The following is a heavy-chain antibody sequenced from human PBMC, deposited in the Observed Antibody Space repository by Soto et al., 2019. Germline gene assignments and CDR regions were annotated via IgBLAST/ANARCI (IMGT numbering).Heavy chain of an antibody. CDR3: ARELVTETYYFDY. V-gene: IGHV4-31*03. CDR2: IYYSGST. J-gene: IGHJ4*02. D-gene: IGHD3-16*02. Sequence: TLSLTCTVSGGSISSGCYYWSWIRQHPGKGLEWIWYIYYSGSTYYNPSLKIRVTISVDTSKNQFSLKLSSFTSADTAVYYCARELVTETYYFDYWGQGTLVNVSS. CDR1: GGSISSGCYY.